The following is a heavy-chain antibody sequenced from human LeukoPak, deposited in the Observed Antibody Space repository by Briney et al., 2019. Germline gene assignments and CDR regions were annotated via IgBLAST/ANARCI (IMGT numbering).Heavy chain of an antibody. Sequence: TSETLSLTCAVYGGSFSGYYWSWIRQPPGKGLEWIGEINHSGSTNYNPSLKSRVTISVDTSKNQFSLKLSSVTAADTAVYYCARGVHLLRSYYYGMDVWGQVSTVTV. D-gene: IGHD3-22*01. V-gene: IGHV4-34*01. CDR1: GGSFSGYY. CDR2: INHSGST. CDR3: ARGVHLLRSYYYGMDV. J-gene: IGHJ6*02.